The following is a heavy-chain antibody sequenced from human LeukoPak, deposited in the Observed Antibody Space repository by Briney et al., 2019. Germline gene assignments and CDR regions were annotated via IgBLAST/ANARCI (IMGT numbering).Heavy chain of an antibody. D-gene: IGHD4-11*01. Sequence: SVKVSCKASGGTFSSYAISWVRQAPGQGLEWMGGIIPIFGTANYAQKFQGRVTITADESTSTAYMELSSLRSEDTAVYYCAREKDHSNYGGVLGYWGQGTLVTVSS. CDR3: AREKDHSNYGGVLGY. V-gene: IGHV1-69*13. CDR1: GGTFSSYA. J-gene: IGHJ4*02. CDR2: IIPIFGTA.